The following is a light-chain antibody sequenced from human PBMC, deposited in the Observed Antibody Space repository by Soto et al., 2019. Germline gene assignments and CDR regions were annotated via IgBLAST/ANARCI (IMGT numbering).Light chain of an antibody. J-gene: IGKJ5*01. CDR3: QQQGRSWIT. CDR2: GAS. Sequence: EVLLTQSPVTLSLSPGERASRSCVASQSVNSNSLAWYQQKPGQAPRVFIYGASTRATGIPDRFSGSGSGTDFTLTISRLEPEDFAVYYCQQQGRSWITFGQGTRLEIK. CDR1: QSVNSNS. V-gene: IGKV3-20*01.